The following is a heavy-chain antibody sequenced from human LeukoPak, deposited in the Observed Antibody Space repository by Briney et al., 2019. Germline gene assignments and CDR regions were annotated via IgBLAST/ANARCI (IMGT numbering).Heavy chain of an antibody. J-gene: IGHJ4*02. CDR3: ARETPYSSSWAVFDY. CDR1: RFTFSSYS. D-gene: IGHD6-13*01. V-gene: IGHV3-21*06. CDR2: ISSSGSYI. Sequence: GGSLRLSCAASRFTFSSYSMNWVRQAPGKGLEWVSSISSSGSYIYYADSVKGRFTISRDNAKNSLYLQMNSLRAEDTAVYYCARETPYSSSWAVFDYWGQGTLVTVSS.